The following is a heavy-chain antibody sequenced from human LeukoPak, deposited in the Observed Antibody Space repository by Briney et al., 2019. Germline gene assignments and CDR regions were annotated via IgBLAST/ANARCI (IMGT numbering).Heavy chain of an antibody. CDR1: GFTFSRFW. Sequence: GGSLRLSCAASGFTFSRFWMHWVRQAPGKGLVWVTRASSDGSSTVYADSVKGRFTISRDNAKKTLYLQMKNLRAEDTAIYYCARDSDAGFDYWGQGTLVTVSS. CDR2: ASSDGSST. J-gene: IGHJ4*02. CDR3: ARDSDAGFDY. V-gene: IGHV3-74*01.